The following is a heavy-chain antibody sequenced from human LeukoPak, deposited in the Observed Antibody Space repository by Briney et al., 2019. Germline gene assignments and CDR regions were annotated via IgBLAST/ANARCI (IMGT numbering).Heavy chain of an antibody. V-gene: IGHV3-33*01. J-gene: IGHJ4*02. CDR1: GFTFSSYD. D-gene: IGHD1-26*01. Sequence: GRSLRFSCAASGFTFSSYDMHWVRQAPGKGLEWVALIWYDGSNKCYADSVKGRFTISRDNSKNTLYLQMNSLRAEDTALYYCATAGSGTYADYWGLRTLVTVSS. CDR3: ATAGSGTYADY. CDR2: IWYDGSNK.